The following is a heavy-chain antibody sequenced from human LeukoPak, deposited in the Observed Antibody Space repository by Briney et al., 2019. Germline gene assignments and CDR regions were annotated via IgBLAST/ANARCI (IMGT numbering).Heavy chain of an antibody. CDR3: GRGGYDYDPLDS. J-gene: IGHJ5*01. CDR1: GFTFGTYW. D-gene: IGHD3-22*01. CDR2: INPDGNTI. Sequence: SGGSLRLSCAASGFTFGTYWMHWVRQGPGKGLVWVSRINPDGNTITYADSVKGRFTISRDNAKDTLYLQMSGLRAEDTAVYYCGRGGYDYDPLDSWGQGTLVTVSS. V-gene: IGHV3-74*03.